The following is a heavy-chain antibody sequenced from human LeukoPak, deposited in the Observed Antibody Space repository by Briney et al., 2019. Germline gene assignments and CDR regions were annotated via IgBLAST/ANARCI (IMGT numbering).Heavy chain of an antibody. CDR2: IYYSGST. J-gene: IGHJ3*01. CDR1: GGSISSSSYY. V-gene: IGHV4-39*01. CDR3: ARRLTRGEV. D-gene: IGHD3-16*01. Sequence: KSSETLSLTCTASGGSISSSSYYWGWIRQPPGKGLEWIGSIYYSGSTYYNPSLKSRVTISVDTSKNQFSLKLSSVTAADTAVYYCARRLTRGEVWGQGTMVTVSS.